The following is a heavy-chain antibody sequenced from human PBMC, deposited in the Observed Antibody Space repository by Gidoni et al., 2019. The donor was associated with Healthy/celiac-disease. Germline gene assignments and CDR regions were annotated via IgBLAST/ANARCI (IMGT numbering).Heavy chain of an antibody. V-gene: IGHV3-30-3*01. D-gene: IGHD2-21*02. CDR3: ARDDKSASIVVVTAIPAGGGAFDI. Sequence: QVQLVESGGGVVQPGRSLRLSCAASGFTFSSYAMHWVRPAPGTGLEWVAVISYDGSNKDYADSVKGRFTISRDNSKNTLYLQMNSLRAEDTAVYYCARDDKSASIVVVTAIPAGGGAFDIWGQGTMVTVSS. CDR1: GFTFSSYA. CDR2: ISYDGSNK. J-gene: IGHJ3*02.